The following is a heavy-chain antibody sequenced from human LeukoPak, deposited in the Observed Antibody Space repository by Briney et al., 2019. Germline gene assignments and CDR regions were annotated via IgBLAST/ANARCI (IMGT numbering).Heavy chain of an antibody. CDR2: INPNSGGT. D-gene: IGHD3-10*01. CDR1: GYTFTGYY. J-gene: IGHJ4*02. V-gene: IGHV1-2*02. CDR3: AREGVLWFGGKGFDY. Sequence: ASVKVSCKASGYTFTGYYMHWVRQAPGQGLEWMGWINPNSGGTNYAQKFQGRVTMTRDTSISTAYMELSRLRSDDTAVYYCAREGVLWFGGKGFDYWGQGTLVTVSS.